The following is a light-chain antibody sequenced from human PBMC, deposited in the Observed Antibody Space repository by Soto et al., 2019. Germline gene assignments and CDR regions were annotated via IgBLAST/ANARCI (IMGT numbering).Light chain of an antibody. CDR3: SSYAGSNNV. Sequence: QSALTQPPSASGSPGQSVTISCTGTSSDVGGYNYVSWYQQHPGKAPKLMIYEVSKRPSGVPDRFSGSKSGNTASLTFSGLQAEDEADYYCSSYAGSNNVFGTGTKVTVL. CDR1: SSDVGGYNY. J-gene: IGLJ1*01. CDR2: EVS. V-gene: IGLV2-8*01.